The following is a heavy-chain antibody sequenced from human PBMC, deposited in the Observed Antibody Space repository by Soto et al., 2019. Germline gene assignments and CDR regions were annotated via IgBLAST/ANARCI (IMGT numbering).Heavy chain of an antibody. CDR3: ASKNDFWSGYYTWGFDY. D-gene: IGHD3-3*01. J-gene: IGHJ4*02. CDR1: GFTFSSYS. CDR2: ISSSSSTI. V-gene: IGHV3-48*01. Sequence: GGSLRLSCAASGFTFSSYSMNWVRQAPGKGLEWVSYISSSSSTIYYADSVKGRFTISRDNAKNSLYLQMNSLRAEDTAVYYCASKNDFWSGYYTWGFDYWGQGTLVTVSS.